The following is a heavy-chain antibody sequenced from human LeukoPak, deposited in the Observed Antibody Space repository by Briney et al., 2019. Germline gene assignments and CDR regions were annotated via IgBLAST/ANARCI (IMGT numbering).Heavy chain of an antibody. CDR2: VNTDESST. CDR3: AREANGAVKGYSSSSAMYYFDY. Sequence: HSGGSLRLSCTASGFTFSSHWMHWVRQAPGKGLVWVSRVNTDESSTNYADSVKGRFTISRDNARNTLYLQMNSLRAEDTAVYYCAREANGAVKGYSSSSAMYYFDYWGQGTLVTVSS. V-gene: IGHV3-74*01. CDR1: GFTFSSHW. D-gene: IGHD6-6*01. J-gene: IGHJ4*02.